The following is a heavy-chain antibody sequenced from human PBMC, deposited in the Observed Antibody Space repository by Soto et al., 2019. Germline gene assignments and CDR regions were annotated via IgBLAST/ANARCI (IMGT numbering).Heavy chain of an antibody. Sequence: LRLSCAASGFTFSSYSMNWVRQAPGKGLEWVSSISSSSYIYYADSVKGRFTISRDNAKNSLYLQMNSLRAEDTAVYYCARDSSSWYYFDYWGQGTLVTVSS. CDR3: ARDSSSWYYFDY. CDR2: ISSSSYI. CDR1: GFTFSSYS. V-gene: IGHV3-21*01. J-gene: IGHJ4*02. D-gene: IGHD6-13*01.